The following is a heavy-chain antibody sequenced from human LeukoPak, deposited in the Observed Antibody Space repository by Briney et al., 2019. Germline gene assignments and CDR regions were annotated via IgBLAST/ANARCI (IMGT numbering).Heavy chain of an antibody. CDR1: GFTFSSYA. J-gene: IGHJ3*01. CDR2: VGGSGDVT. CDR3: GGDPNGNYVGAFDF. D-gene: IGHD4-17*01. Sequence: GGSLRLSCVGSGFTFSSYALTWVRQAPGKGLEWVSSVGGSGDVTSYADSVKGRFSMSRDNSKNTLYLQMDSLRAEDTAMYYCGGDPNGNYVGAFDFWGQGTLVTVSS. V-gene: IGHV3-23*01.